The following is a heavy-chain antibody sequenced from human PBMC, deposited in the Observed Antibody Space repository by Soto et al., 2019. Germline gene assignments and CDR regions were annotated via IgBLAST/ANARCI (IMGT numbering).Heavy chain of an antibody. J-gene: IGHJ6*03. CDR3: ARREYSSSLGSYYYYMDV. D-gene: IGHD6-6*01. CDR2: IYYSGST. Sequence: SETLSLTCTVSGVSISSSSYYWGWIRQPPGKGLEWIGSIYYSGSTYYNPSLKSRVTISVDTSKNQFSLKLSSVTAADTAVYYCARREYSSSLGSYYYYMDVWGKGTTVTVSS. V-gene: IGHV4-39*01. CDR1: GVSISSSSYY.